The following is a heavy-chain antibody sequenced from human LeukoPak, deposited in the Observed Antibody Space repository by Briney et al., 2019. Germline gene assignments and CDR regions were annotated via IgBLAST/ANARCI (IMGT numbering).Heavy chain of an antibody. V-gene: IGHV3-33*01. J-gene: IGHJ4*02. CDR3: ARDGWVITVREMGDFDY. Sequence: GGSLRLSCAASGVTFSSYGMHWVRQAPGKGLEWVGVIWYDGSNKYYADSVKGGFTISRDNSKNTLYLQMNSLRAEDTAVYYCARDGWVITVREMGDFDYWGQGTLVTVSS. CDR2: IWYDGSNK. CDR1: GVTFSSYG. D-gene: IGHD5-24*01.